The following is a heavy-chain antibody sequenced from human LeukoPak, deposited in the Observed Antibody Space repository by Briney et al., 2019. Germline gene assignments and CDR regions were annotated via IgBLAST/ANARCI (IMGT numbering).Heavy chain of an antibody. CDR1: GFTFNSYA. J-gene: IGHJ6*03. CDR3: AKGGRYYYYYMDV. Sequence: GGSLRLSCAASGFTFNSYAMSWVRQAPGKGLEWVSAISGSGGSTYYADSVKGRFTISRDNSKNTLYLQMNSLRAEDTAVYYCAKGGRYYYYYMDVWGKGTTVTVSS. CDR2: ISGSGGST. V-gene: IGHV3-23*01.